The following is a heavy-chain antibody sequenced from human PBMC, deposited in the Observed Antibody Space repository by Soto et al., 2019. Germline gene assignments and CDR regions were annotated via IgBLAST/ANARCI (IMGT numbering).Heavy chain of an antibody. J-gene: IGHJ4*02. D-gene: IGHD3-22*01. CDR2: ISDNGGNT. CDR3: AKDFSYDSSGVLDY. CDR1: GFTFRSYA. V-gene: IGHV3-23*01. Sequence: VQLLESGGALVQPGGSLRLSCAASGFTFRSYAMSWVRQAPGKGLEWVSAISDNGGNTYYPDSVRGRFTISRDNSKNTLFLQMNSVRAEDTGVYYCAKDFSYDSSGVLDYWGQGTLVTVSS.